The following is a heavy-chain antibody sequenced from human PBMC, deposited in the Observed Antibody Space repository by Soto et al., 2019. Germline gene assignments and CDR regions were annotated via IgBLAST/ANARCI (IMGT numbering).Heavy chain of an antibody. CDR3: ARDQNPSGSYQGIFDY. D-gene: IGHD1-26*01. J-gene: IGHJ4*02. CDR1: GFTFSNYA. CDR2: ISSDGTNN. Sequence: QVPLVESGGGVVQPGRSLRLSCGASGFTFSNYAMHWVRQAPGKGLEWVAVISSDGTNNYYADSVKGRFTISRDNSKNTLYLPMNRLRAEDTAVYYCARDQNPSGSYQGIFDYWGQGILVTVSS. V-gene: IGHV3-30-3*01.